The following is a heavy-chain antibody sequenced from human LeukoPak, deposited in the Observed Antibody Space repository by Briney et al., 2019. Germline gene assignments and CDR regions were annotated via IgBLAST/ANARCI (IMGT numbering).Heavy chain of an antibody. CDR1: GFTFSSYG. Sequence: GGSLRLSCAASGFTFSSYGMHWVRQAPGKGLEWVAFIRYDGSNKYYADSVKGRFTISRDNSKNTLYLQMNSLRAEDTAVYYCAGGTQYQLLTLWIDYWGQGTLVTVSS. D-gene: IGHD2-2*01. J-gene: IGHJ4*02. CDR3: AGGTQYQLLTLWIDY. V-gene: IGHV3-30*02. CDR2: IRYDGSNK.